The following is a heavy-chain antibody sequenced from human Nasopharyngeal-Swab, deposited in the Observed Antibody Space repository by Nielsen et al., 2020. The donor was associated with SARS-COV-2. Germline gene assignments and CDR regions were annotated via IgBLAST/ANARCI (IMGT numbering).Heavy chain of an antibody. CDR2: ITPSGGAT. CDR1: GFTFSHYF. J-gene: IGHJ5*02. CDR3: ASEPGGMAAPGKHFDP. Sequence: GSVKVSCKAAGFTFSHYFMHWVRQAPGQGREWMGVITPSGGATNYARKFRGRVTMTRDPSTSTVYLDLSSLKSEDTAVYFCASEPGGMAAPGKHFDPWGQGTLVTVSS. D-gene: IGHD6-13*01. V-gene: IGHV1-46*01.